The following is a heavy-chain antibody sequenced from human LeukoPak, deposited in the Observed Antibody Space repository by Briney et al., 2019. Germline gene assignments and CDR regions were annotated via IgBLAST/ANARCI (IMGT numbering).Heavy chain of an antibody. Sequence: PGGSLRLSCAASGFTFDDYAMHWVRQAPGKGLEWVSGISWNSGSIGYADSVKGRFTISRDNAKNSLYLQMNSLRAEDTALYYCAKDKGLGNSGFNDAFDIWGQGTMVTVSS. D-gene: IGHD4-23*01. V-gene: IGHV3-9*01. J-gene: IGHJ3*02. CDR2: ISWNSGSI. CDR1: GFTFDDYA. CDR3: AKDKGLGNSGFNDAFDI.